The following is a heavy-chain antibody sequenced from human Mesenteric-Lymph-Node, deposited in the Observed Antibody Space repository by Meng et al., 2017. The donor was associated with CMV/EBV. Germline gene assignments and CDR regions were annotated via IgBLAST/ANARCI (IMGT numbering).Heavy chain of an antibody. CDR2: IIPILGIA. V-gene: IGHV1-69*04. Sequence: KASGGTFRSYAISWVRQAPGQGLEWMGRIIPILGIANYAQKFQGRVTITADKSTSTAYMELSSLRSEDTAVYYCARGYSGSYKEFDYWGQGTLVTVSS. J-gene: IGHJ4*02. CDR1: GGTFRSYA. CDR3: ARGYSGSYKEFDY. D-gene: IGHD1-26*01.